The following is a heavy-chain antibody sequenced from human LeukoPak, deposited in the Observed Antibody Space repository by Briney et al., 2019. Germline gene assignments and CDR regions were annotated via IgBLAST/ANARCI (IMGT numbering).Heavy chain of an antibody. D-gene: IGHD1-26*01. CDR2: INHSGST. CDR3: ARWEGGSYYDFGY. V-gene: IGHV4-34*01. Sequence: PSETLSLTCAVYGGSFGGYYWSWIRQPPGKGLEWIGEINHSGSTNYNPSLKSRVTISVDTSKNQFSLKLSSVTAADTAVYYCARWEGGSYYDFGYWGQGTLVTVSS. CDR1: GGSFGGYY. J-gene: IGHJ4*02.